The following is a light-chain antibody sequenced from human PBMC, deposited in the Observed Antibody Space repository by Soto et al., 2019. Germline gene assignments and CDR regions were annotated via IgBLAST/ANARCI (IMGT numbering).Light chain of an antibody. Sequence: EIVMTQSQATLSVSPGERVTLSCRAIQSVGSFLAWYQQKPGQAPRLLIYDTSIRATGIPARFSGSGSGTDFTLTISSLEPEDFAVYYCQQRNSWPPTYTFGQGTRLE. V-gene: IGKV3-11*01. CDR2: DTS. CDR1: QSVGSF. J-gene: IGKJ5*01. CDR3: QQRNSWPPTYT.